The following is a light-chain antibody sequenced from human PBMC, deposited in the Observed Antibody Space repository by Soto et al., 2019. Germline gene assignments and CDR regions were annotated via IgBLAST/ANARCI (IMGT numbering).Light chain of an antibody. J-gene: IGKJ1*01. CDR1: QSVSSN. CDR2: GAS. V-gene: IGKV3-15*01. CDR3: QQYNNWPWT. Sequence: EIVLTQSPGTLSLSPGERATLNCRASQSVSSNLAWYQQKPGQAPRLLIYGASTRATGIPARFSGSGSGTEFTLTISSLQSEDFAVYYCQQYNNWPWTFGQGTKVDI.